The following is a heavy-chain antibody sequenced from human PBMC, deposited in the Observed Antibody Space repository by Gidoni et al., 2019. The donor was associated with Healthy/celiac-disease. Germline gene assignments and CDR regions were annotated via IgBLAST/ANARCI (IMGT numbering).Heavy chain of an antibody. Sequence: QVQLQESGPGLVKPSETLSLTCTVSGGSISSSYWSWIRQPAGKGLEWIGRIYTSGSTNYNPSLKSRVTMSVDTSKNQFSLKLSSVTAADTAVYYCARSLPHIVVGSLDIWGQGTMVTVSS. CDR3: ARSLPHIVVGSLDI. V-gene: IGHV4-4*07. CDR1: GGSISSSY. CDR2: IYTSGST. D-gene: IGHD2-2*01. J-gene: IGHJ3*02.